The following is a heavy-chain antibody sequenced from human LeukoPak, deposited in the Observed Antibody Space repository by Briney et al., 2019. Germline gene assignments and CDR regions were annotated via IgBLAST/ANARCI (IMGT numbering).Heavy chain of an antibody. D-gene: IGHD3-22*01. V-gene: IGHV3-21*01. Sequence: GGSLRLSCAASGFTFSSYSMNWVRQAPGKGLEWVSSISSSSSYIYYADSVKGRFTISRDNAKNSLYLQMNSLRAEGTAVYYCARDPYYYDRSPYYYGMDVWGQGTTVTVSS. CDR2: ISSSSSYI. J-gene: IGHJ6*02. CDR1: GFTFSSYS. CDR3: ARDPYYYDRSPYYYGMDV.